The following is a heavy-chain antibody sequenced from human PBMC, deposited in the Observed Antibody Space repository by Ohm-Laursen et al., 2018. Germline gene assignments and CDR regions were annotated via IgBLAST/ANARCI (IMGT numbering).Heavy chain of an antibody. CDR3: ARGWQGWELLSNYYYGMDV. J-gene: IGHJ6*02. CDR1: GFTFSSYG. V-gene: IGHV3-33*01. CDR2: IWYDGSNK. Sequence: SSLRLSCSASGFTFSSYGMHWVRQAPGKGLEWVAVIWYDGSNKYYADSVKGRFTISRDNSKNTLYLQMNSLRAEDTAVYYCARGWQGWELLSNYYYGMDVWGQGTTVTVSS. D-gene: IGHD1-26*01.